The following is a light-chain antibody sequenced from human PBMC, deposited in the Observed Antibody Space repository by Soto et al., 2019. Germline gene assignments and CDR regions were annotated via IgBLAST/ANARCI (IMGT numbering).Light chain of an antibody. CDR1: QSISSW. Sequence: DIQMTQSPSILSASVGDRVTITCRASQSISSWLAWFQQMPGKAPNLLIYKASNLQSGVPSRFSGSGSGTDFTLTITSLQPDDSSTYYCQQYHSYPWTFGQGTRV. V-gene: IGKV1-5*03. CDR3: QQYHSYPWT. J-gene: IGKJ1*01. CDR2: KAS.